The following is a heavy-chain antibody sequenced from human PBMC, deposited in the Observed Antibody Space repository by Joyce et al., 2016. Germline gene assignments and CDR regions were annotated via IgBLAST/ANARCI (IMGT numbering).Heavy chain of an antibody. Sequence: EVQLVESGGGLVQPGGSLRLSCVASGFSLSSYWIHWVRQVPGKGLVWVSRINYDGTDSTYAGSVKGRFTLSRDNAKNTLYLEMTSLRAEDTAVYYCARSPARNGANDYWGQGTLVTVSP. D-gene: IGHD4/OR15-4a*01. V-gene: IGHV3-74*01. J-gene: IGHJ4*02. CDR3: ARSPARNGANDY. CDR1: GFSLSSYW. CDR2: INYDGTDS.